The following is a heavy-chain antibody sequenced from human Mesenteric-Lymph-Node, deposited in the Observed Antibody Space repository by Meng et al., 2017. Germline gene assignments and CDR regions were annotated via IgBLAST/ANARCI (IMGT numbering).Heavy chain of an antibody. Sequence: GESLKISCAASGFTFSSYAMHWVRQAPGKGLEWVAVISYDGSNKYYADSVKGRFTISRDNSKNTVYLQMNSLRAEDAAVYYCARLGRGYSYGWPPREFDYWGQGTLVTVSS. V-gene: IGHV3-30*04. CDR3: ARLGRGYSYGWPPREFDY. J-gene: IGHJ4*02. CDR2: ISYDGSNK. D-gene: IGHD5-18*01. CDR1: GFTFSSYA.